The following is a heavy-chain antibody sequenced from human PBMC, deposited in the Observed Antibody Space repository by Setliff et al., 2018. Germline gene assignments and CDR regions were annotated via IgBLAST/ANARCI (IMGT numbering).Heavy chain of an antibody. Sequence: SLWVRQAPGKGLEWVAVIWDDGGNNYHADSVKGRFTISRDNSKNTLYLQMNSLRSEDTAVYYCATGSGDSSGYYPGLDYYYYMDVWGKGTTVTVSS. CDR2: IWDDGGNN. V-gene: IGHV3-33*01. CDR3: ATGSGDSSGYYPGLDYYYYMDV. J-gene: IGHJ6*03. D-gene: IGHD3-22*01.